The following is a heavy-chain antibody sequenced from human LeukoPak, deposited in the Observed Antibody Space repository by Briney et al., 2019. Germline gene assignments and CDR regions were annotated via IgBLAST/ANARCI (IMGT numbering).Heavy chain of an antibody. Sequence: GGSLRLSCAASGFTFSSYGMHWVRQAPGKGLEWVSTIDDGGSNKYYADSVKGRFTISRDNPKNTLYLQMNSLRAEDTAIYYCAKSGIVGATFRMDYWGQGTLVTVSS. CDR2: IDDGGSNK. CDR1: GFTFSSYG. V-gene: IGHV3-23*01. J-gene: IGHJ4*02. CDR3: AKSGIVGATFRMDY. D-gene: IGHD1-26*01.